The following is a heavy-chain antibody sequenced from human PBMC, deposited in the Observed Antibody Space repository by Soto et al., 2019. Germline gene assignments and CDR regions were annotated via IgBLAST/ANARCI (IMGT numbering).Heavy chain of an antibody. V-gene: IGHV3-11*05. D-gene: IGHD6-19*01. Sequence: GGSLRLSCVASGFIFSDYYMAWIRRAPGKGLEWVSYISDGGSYTNHGNSVRGRVSVSRDDARNSLYLQIDNLRVEDTGVYYCARAPGAVNSYAGVDVWGQGTTVTVSS. CDR3: ARAPGAVNSYAGVDV. J-gene: IGHJ6*02. CDR1: GFIFSDYY. CDR2: ISDGGSYT.